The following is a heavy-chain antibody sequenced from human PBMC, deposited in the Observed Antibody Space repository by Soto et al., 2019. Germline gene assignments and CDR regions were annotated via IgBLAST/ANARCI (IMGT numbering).Heavy chain of an antibody. CDR3: ARRPGKWLLLQYGMDV. D-gene: IGHD3-22*01. CDR1: GGSISSSSYF. V-gene: IGHV4-39*01. CDR2: MYYSGGT. Sequence: TSETLSLTCTVSGGSISSSSYFWGWIRQPPGKGLEWIGSMYYSGGTYYNPSLKSRVTISVDTSKNQFSLKLSSVTAADTAVYYCARRPGKWLLLQYGMDVWGQGTTVTVSS. J-gene: IGHJ6*02.